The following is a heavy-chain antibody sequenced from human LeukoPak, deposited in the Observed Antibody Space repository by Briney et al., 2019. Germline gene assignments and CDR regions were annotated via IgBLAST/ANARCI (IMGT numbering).Heavy chain of an antibody. V-gene: IGHV3-23*01. J-gene: IGHJ3*02. Sequence: GGSLRLSCAASGFTFSSYAMSWVRQAPGKGLEWVSAISGSGGSTYYADSVKGRFTISRDNSKNTLYLQMNSLRAEDTAVYYCARPTRYYDSSGEDAFDIWGQGTMVTVSS. CDR3: ARPTRYYDSSGEDAFDI. CDR1: GFTFSSYA. D-gene: IGHD3-22*01. CDR2: ISGSGGST.